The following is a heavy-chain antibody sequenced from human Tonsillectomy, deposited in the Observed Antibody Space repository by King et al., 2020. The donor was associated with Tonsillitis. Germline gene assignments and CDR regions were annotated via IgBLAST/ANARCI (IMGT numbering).Heavy chain of an antibody. V-gene: IGHV1-69*01. CDR3: ARDRVVRGVIITAFDI. J-gene: IGHJ3*02. D-gene: IGHD3-10*01. CDR1: GGTFSSYA. CDR2: IIPIFGTA. Sequence: VQLVESGAEVKKPGSSVKVSCKASGGTFSSYAISWVRQAPGQGLEWRGGIIPIFGTANYAQKFQGRVTITADESTSTAYMELSSLRSEDTAGYYCARDRVVRGVIITAFDIWGQGTMVTVSS.